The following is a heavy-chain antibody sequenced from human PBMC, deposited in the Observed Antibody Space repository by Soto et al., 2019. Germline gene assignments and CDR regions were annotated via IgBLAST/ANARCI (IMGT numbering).Heavy chain of an antibody. V-gene: IGHV4-31*03. Sequence: SGTMSLTCTFSGGSISSGGYCLIRNPPHPGKGLEWIGEINHSGSTNYNPSLKSRVTISVDTSKNQFSLKLSSVTAADTAVYYCARDPHRYYGSGRSRLGAFDIWGQGTMVTVSS. D-gene: IGHD3-10*01. J-gene: IGHJ3*02. CDR2: INHSGST. CDR3: ARDPHRYYGSGRSRLGAFDI. CDR1: GGSISSGGYC.